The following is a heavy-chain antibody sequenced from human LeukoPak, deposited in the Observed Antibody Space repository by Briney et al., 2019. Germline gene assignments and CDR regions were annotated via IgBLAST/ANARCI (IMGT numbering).Heavy chain of an antibody. V-gene: IGHV3-30*18. J-gene: IGHJ4*02. CDR1: GFTFSSYG. CDR3: AKDAGQIVVVTLVY. Sequence: PGGSLRLSCAASGFTFSSYGMHWVRQAPGKGLEWVAVISYDGSSKYYADSVKGRFTISRDNSKNTLYLQMNSLRAEDTAVYYCAKDAGQIVVVTLVYWGQGTLVTVSS. CDR2: ISYDGSSK. D-gene: IGHD2-21*02.